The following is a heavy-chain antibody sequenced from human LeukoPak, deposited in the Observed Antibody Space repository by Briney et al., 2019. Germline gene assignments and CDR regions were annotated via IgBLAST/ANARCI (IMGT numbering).Heavy chain of an antibody. CDR2: IIPIFGTA. Sequence: SVKVSCKASGGTFSSYAISWVRQAPGQGLEWMGGIIPIFGTANYAQKFQGRVTITADESTSTAYMELSSLRSEDTAVYYCARVPSIAARPGDAFDIWGQGTMVTVSS. CDR3: ARVPSIAARPGDAFDI. J-gene: IGHJ3*02. V-gene: IGHV1-69*13. CDR1: GGTFSSYA. D-gene: IGHD6-6*01.